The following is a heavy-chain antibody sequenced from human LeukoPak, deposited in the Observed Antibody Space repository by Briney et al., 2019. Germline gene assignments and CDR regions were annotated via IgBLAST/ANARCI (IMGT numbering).Heavy chain of an antibody. CDR2: ISVSGHT. J-gene: IGHJ4*02. CDR1: GFTLSSYA. V-gene: IGHV3-23*01. D-gene: IGHD2-15*01. CDR3: AKAPVTTCSGAYCYPFDY. Sequence: QPGGSLRLSCAASGFTLSSYAMSWVRQGPGKGLEWVSAISVSGHTYHADSVKGRFTTSRDSSKNTPYLQMSSLRAGDAAVYYCAKAPVTTCSGAYCYPFDYWSQGTLVTVSS.